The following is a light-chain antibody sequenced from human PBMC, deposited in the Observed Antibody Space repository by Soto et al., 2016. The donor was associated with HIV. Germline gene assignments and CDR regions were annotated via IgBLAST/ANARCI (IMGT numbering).Light chain of an antibody. CDR1: QAISDY. CDR3: QKYNSVPLT. CDR2: DAS. V-gene: IGKV1-27*01. J-gene: IGKJ4*01. Sequence: DIQMTQSPSSLSASVGDRVTITCRASQAISDYLAWYQQKPGKVPELLIYDASTLQSGVPSRFSGSGSGTDFTLTISSLQPADVATYYCQKYNSVPLTFGGGTKVE.